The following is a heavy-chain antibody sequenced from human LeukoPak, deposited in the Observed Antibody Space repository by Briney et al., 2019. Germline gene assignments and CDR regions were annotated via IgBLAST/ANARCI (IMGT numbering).Heavy chain of an antibody. CDR2: ISAYNGNT. CDR3: ARDLHIVVLTGNHEGFDV. J-gene: IGHJ3*01. CDR1: GYTFTNFG. Sequence: ASVKVSCKASGYTFTNFGISWARQAPGQGLEWMGWISAYNGNTIYAQMLQGRVTMTTDTSTNTAYMEPRSLRSDDTAVYYCARDLHIVVLTGNHEGFDVWGPGTMVTVSS. D-gene: IGHD2-21*02. V-gene: IGHV1-18*01.